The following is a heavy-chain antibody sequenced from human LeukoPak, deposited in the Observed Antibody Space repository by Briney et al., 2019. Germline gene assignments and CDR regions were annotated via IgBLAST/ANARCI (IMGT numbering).Heavy chain of an antibody. CDR2: INTDGSST. D-gene: IGHD5-18*01. V-gene: IGHV3-74*03. J-gene: IGHJ4*02. CDR1: GFTFSNSW. Sequence: GGSLRLSCAASGFTFSNSWMYWVRQPPGKGLVWVSRINTDGSSTTYADSVKGRFTISRDNAKNTLYLQMNSLRADDTAVYYCARDLGYSYGFVYYFDYWGQGTLVTVSS. CDR3: ARDLGYSYGFVYYFDY.